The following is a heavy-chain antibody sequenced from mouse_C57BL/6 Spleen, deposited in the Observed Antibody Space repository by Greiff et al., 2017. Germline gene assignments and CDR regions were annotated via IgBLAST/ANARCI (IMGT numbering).Heavy chain of an antibody. CDR1: GYSITSGYY. J-gene: IGHJ3*01. Sequence: EVQLQQSGPGLVKPSQSLSLTCSVTGYSITSGYYWNWIRQFPGNKLEWMGYISYAGSNNYNPSLKNRISITRDTSKNQFFLKLNSVTTEDTATYYCARDNYGPFAYWGQGTLVTVAA. D-gene: IGHD1-1*01. V-gene: IGHV3-6*01. CDR3: ARDNYGPFAY. CDR2: ISYAGSN.